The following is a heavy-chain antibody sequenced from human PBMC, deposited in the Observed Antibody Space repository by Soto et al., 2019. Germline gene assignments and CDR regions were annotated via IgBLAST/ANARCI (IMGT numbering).Heavy chain of an antibody. CDR3: ATRRGYRYGLNWFDP. V-gene: IGHV4-34*01. Sequence: QVQLQQWGAGLLKPSETLSLTCAVYGGSFSGYYWSWIRQPPGKGLEWIGEINHSGSTNYNPSLKSRVTISVDTSKNQFSLKLSSVTAADTAVYYCATRRGYRYGLNWFDPWGQGTLVTVSS. CDR2: INHSGST. CDR1: GGSFSGYY. J-gene: IGHJ5*02. D-gene: IGHD5-18*01.